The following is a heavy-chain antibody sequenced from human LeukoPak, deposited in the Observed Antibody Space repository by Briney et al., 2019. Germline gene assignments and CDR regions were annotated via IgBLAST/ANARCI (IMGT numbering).Heavy chain of an antibody. CDR1: GFTFDDYA. CDR2: INWNNDNI. CDR3: AKDSLSGWSGGHFDY. D-gene: IGHD6-19*01. V-gene: IGHV3-9*01. Sequence: GRPLRLSCASSGFTFDDYAMHWVRQVPGKGLEWISGINWNNDNIGYADSVKGRFTISRDNAKNSLYLQMNSLRAEDTALYYCAKDSLSGWSGGHFDYWGQGTLVTVSS. J-gene: IGHJ4*02.